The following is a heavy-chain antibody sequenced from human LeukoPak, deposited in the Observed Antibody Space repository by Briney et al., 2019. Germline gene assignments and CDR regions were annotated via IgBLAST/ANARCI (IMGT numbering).Heavy chain of an antibody. D-gene: IGHD6-13*01. V-gene: IGHV4-59*01. J-gene: IGHJ4*02. Sequence: SETLSLTCTVSGGSISSYYWSWIRQPPGKGLEWIGYIYYSGSTIYNPSLKCRVTISVDTSKNQFSLKLSSVTAADTAVYYCARSFSSSWFRYFDYWGQGTLVTVSS. CDR2: IYYSGST. CDR3: ARSFSSSWFRYFDY. CDR1: GGSISSYY.